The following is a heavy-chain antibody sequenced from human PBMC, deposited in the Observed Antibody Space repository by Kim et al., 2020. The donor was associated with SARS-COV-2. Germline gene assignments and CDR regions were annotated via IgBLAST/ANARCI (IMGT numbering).Heavy chain of an antibody. Sequence: YTSGRTNYNPSPQSRVTMSVDMSKNPFSLKLSSVTAADTAVYYCASALGHWGQGTLVTVSS. CDR3: ASALGH. J-gene: IGHJ4*02. CDR2: YTSGRT. V-gene: IGHV4-4*07. D-gene: IGHD3-16*02.